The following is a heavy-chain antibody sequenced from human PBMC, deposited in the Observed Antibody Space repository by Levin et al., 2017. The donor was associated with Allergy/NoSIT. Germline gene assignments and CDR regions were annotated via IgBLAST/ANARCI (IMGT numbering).Heavy chain of an antibody. CDR3: ARDLSLYYYDSRGYYAFDY. CDR2: ISSDGNYI. D-gene: IGHD3-22*01. Sequence: GGSLRLSCVASGFTFSTCSMNWVRQAPGKGLEWVSSISSDGNYIHYADSLKGRFTVSRDNAKNSVYLHMGSLRAEDTAVYYCARDLSLYYYDSRGYYAFDYWGQGTLVTVSS. V-gene: IGHV3-21*01. J-gene: IGHJ4*02. CDR1: GFTFSTCS.